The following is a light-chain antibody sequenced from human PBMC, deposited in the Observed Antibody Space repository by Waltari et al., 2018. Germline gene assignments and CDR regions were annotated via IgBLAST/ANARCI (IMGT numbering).Light chain of an antibody. J-gene: IGLJ3*02. CDR2: GNN. V-gene: IGLV1-40*01. CDR1: SSHIGAGHD. CDR3: HSFDTSLSDGVV. Sequence: QSMLTQPPSVSGAPGQRVTLSCTGSSSHIGAGHDVHWSQVFPGTGPKLLIYGNNNRPSGVPDRFSGSKSGTSASLTITGLQAEDEADYYCHSFDTSLSDGVVFGGGTKVTVL.